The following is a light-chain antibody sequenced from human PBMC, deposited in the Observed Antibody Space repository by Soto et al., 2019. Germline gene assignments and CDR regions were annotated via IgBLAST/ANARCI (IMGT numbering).Light chain of an antibody. CDR1: QSVSSSY. CDR2: DAS. J-gene: IGKJ1*01. CDR3: QRYGSSPKWT. Sequence: EIVLTQSPGTLSLSPGERATLSCRASQSVSSSYLAWYQQKPGQAPRLLIYDASSRATGIPDRFSGSGSGTDLTLTISRLEPEDFAVYYCQRYGSSPKWTFGQRTKVELK. V-gene: IGKV3-20*01.